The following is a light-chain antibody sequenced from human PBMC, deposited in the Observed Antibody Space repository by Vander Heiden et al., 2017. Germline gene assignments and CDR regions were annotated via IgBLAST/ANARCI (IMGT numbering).Light chain of an antibody. J-gene: IGLJ2*01. CDR1: SSNIGAGYD. CDR2: ANS. V-gene: IGLV1-40*01. Sequence: QSVLTQPPSVSGAPGQRVTISCTGRSSNIGAGYDVHWYQQLPGTAPKLLIYANSNRPSRVSDRFSGSKSGTSASLDITGLQADDEADYHCQSYDIKLSVVFGGGTKLTVL. CDR3: QSYDIKLSVV.